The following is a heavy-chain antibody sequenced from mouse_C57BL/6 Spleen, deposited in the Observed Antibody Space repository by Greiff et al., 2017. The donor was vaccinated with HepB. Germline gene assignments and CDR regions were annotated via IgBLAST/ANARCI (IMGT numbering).Heavy chain of an antibody. Sequence: EVQRVESGPGLVKPSQSLSLTCSVTGYSITSGYYWNWIRQFPGNKLEWMGYISYDGSNNYNPSLKNRISITRDTSKNQFFLKLNSVTTEDTATYYCARETGYWGQGTTLTVSS. CDR2: ISYDGSN. J-gene: IGHJ2*01. CDR1: GYSITSGYY. CDR3: ARETGY. V-gene: IGHV3-6*01.